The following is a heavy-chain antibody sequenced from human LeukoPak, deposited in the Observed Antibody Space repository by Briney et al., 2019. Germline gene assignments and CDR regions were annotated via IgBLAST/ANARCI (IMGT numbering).Heavy chain of an antibody. J-gene: IGHJ4*02. D-gene: IGHD1-26*01. CDR3: ARVRYSGSYYFVYYFDY. V-gene: IGHV4-34*01. CDR2: INHSGST. CDR1: GGSFSGYY. Sequence: KTSETLSLTCAVYGGSFSGYYWSWIRQPPGKGLEWIGEINHSGSTNYNPSLKSRVTISVDTSKNQSSLKLSSVTAADTAVYYCARVRYSGSYYFVYYFDYWGQGTLVTVSS.